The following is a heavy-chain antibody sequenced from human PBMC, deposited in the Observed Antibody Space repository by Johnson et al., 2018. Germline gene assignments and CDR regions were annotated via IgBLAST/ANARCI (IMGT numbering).Heavy chain of an antibody. V-gene: IGHV3-23*01. D-gene: IGHD5-24*01. J-gene: IGHJ4*02. CDR2: ISPSGGNS. Sequence: EVQLLESGGGLVQXGGSXRLXCAASGFTFSSFAMSWVRQAPGKGLEWVSAISPSGGNSYYADSVKGRFTIYKDNSKNPLDLQMNSLRAEDTAVYYCARATEGWLPFDYWGQGTLVTVSS. CDR3: ARATEGWLPFDY. CDR1: GFTFSSFA.